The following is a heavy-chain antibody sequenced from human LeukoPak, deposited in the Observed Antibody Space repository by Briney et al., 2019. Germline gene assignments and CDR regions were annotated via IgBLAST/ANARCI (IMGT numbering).Heavy chain of an antibody. CDR1: GFTFSDYY. D-gene: IGHD2-2*01. CDR3: ARVGCSSTSCYEFDY. V-gene: IGHV3-11*04. CDR2: ISSSGSTI. J-gene: IGHJ4*02. Sequence: KPGGSLRLSCAASGFTFSDYYMSWIRQAPGKGLEWVSYISSSGSTIYYADSVKGRFTISRDNAKNSLYLQMNSLRAEDTAVHYCARVGCSSTSCYEFDYWGQGTLVTVSS.